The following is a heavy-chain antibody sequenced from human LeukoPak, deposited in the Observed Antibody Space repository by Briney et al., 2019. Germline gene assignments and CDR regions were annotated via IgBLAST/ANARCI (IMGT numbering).Heavy chain of an antibody. CDR2: ISGSGGST. CDR1: GFIFSSYA. CDR3: ARRAYSPDAFDI. Sequence: PGGSLRLSCAASGFIFSSYAMTWVRQAPGKGLEWVSSISGSGGSTYYADSVKGRFTISRDNSKNTLYLQMNSLRAEDTAVYYCARRAYSPDAFDIWGQGTMVTVSS. V-gene: IGHV3-23*01. D-gene: IGHD2-15*01. J-gene: IGHJ3*02.